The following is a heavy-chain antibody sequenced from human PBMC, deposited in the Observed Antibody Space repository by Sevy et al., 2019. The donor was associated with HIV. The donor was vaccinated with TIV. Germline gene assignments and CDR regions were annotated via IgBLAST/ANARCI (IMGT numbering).Heavy chain of an antibody. J-gene: IGHJ5*01. CDR1: GGSITSLY. CDR3: AGENAWGRSYS. CDR2: IYYNGHI. V-gene: IGHV4-59*08. Sequence: SETLSLTCTVSGGSITSLYWNWIRQPPGKGLEWIANIYYNGHINYNPSLKSRVTLSLDTSKNQFSLRLSSVTAADTAMYYCAGENAWGRSYSWGHGTLVTVSS. D-gene: IGHD1-26*01.